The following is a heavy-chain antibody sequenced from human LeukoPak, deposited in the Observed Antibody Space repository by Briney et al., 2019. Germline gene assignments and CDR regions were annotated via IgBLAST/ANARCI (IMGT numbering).Heavy chain of an antibody. CDR2: IRYDGSNK. V-gene: IGHV3-30*02. CDR3: AKDQASDYDFRSGYYGPKNRFSY. CDR1: GFTFSSYG. Sequence: PGGSLRLSCAASGFTFSSYGMHWVRQAPGKGLEWVAFIRYDGSNKYYADSVKGRFTISRDNSKNTLYLQMNSLRAEDAAVYYCAKDQASDYDFRSGYYGPKNRFSYWGQGTLVTVSS. J-gene: IGHJ4*02. D-gene: IGHD3-3*01.